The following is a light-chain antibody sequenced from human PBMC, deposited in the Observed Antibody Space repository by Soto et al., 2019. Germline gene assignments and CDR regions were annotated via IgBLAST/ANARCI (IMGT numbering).Light chain of an antibody. CDR1: QSVNSIY. CDR2: GAS. Sequence: EIVLTQSPGTLSLSPGERATLSCRASQSVNSIYLAWYQQKPGQAPRLLISGASSRATGIPDRFSGSGSATDFTLTISRLEPEDFAVYYCQQYGSSPWTVGQGNKVDIK. CDR3: QQYGSSPWT. J-gene: IGKJ1*01. V-gene: IGKV3-20*01.